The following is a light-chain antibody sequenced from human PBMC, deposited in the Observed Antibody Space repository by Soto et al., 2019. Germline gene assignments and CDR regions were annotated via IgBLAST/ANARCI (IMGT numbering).Light chain of an antibody. CDR1: SSNIGSNT. V-gene: IGLV1-44*01. CDR2: SNN. CDR3: AAWYDSLNFPNYV. Sequence: QSVLTQPPSASGTPGQRVTISCSGSSSNIGSNTVNWYQQLPGTAPKLLIYSNNQRPSGVPDRFSGSKSGTSASLAISGLQSEDEAEYYCAAWYDSLNFPNYVFGTGTKVTVL. J-gene: IGLJ1*01.